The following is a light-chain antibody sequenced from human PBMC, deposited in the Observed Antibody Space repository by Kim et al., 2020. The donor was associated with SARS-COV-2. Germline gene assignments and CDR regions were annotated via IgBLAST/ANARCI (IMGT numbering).Light chain of an antibody. CDR1: ENIETW. CDR2: LAS. V-gene: IGKV1-5*03. CDR3: QHYSRFPYT. J-gene: IGKJ2*01. Sequence: SASVGDRVTITCRASENIETWLAWYQQKPGRAPSLLIYLASTLESGVPSRFSGTGSGTEFSLSITSLQPDDFATYYCQHYSRFPYTFGQGTKLEI.